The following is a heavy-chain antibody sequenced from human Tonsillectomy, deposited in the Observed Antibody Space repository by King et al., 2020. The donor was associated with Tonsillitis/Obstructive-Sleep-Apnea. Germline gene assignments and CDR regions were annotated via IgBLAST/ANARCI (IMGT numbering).Heavy chain of an antibody. D-gene: IGHD5-12*01. CDR1: GFTFDDYS. J-gene: IGHJ4*02. V-gene: IGHV3-20*04. Sequence: VQLVESGGGVVRPGGSLRLSCAASGFTFDDYSMSWVRQAPGKGLEWVSGINWNGGSTGYADSVKGRFTISRDNAKNSLYLQMNSLRAEDTALYYCARWRPWLRSYYFDYWGQGTLVTVSS. CDR2: INWNGGST. CDR3: ARWRPWLRSYYFDY.